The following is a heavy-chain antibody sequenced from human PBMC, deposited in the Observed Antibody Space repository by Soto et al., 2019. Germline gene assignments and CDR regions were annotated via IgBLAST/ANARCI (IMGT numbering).Heavy chain of an antibody. Sequence: SVKVSCKASGGTFSSYAISWVRQAPGQGLEWMGGIIPIFGTANYAQKFQGRVTITADESTSTAYMELSSLRSEDTAVYYCARKQLRFLEWPYYYYGMDVWGQGTTVTVS. CDR1: GGTFSSYA. CDR2: IIPIFGTA. CDR3: ARKQLRFLEWPYYYYGMDV. J-gene: IGHJ6*02. D-gene: IGHD3-3*01. V-gene: IGHV1-69*13.